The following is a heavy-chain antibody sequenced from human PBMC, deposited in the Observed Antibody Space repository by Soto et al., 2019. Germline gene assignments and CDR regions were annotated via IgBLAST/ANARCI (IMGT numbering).Heavy chain of an antibody. CDR3: ARVGDTYYYDSSGSWFDP. CDR1: GGSISSYY. Sequence: SETLSLTCTVSGGSISSYYWSWIRQPPGKGLEWIGYIYYSGSTNYNPSLRSLVTISVDTSKNQFSLKLSSVTAADTAVYYCARVGDTYYYDSSGSWFDPWGQGTLVTVSS. D-gene: IGHD3-22*01. J-gene: IGHJ5*02. CDR2: IYYSGST. V-gene: IGHV4-59*01.